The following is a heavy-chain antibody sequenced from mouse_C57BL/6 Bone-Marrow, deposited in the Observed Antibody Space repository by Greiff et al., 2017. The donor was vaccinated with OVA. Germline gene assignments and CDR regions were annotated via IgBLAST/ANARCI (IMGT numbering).Heavy chain of an antibody. J-gene: IGHJ4*01. CDR3: ATSDGYYYAMDY. CDR2: ISYDGSN. V-gene: IGHV3-6*01. D-gene: IGHD2-3*01. CDR1: GYSITSGYY. Sequence: EVKLQESGPGLVKPSQSLSLTCSVTGYSITSGYYWNWIRQFPGNKLEWMGYISYDGSNNYNPSLKNRISITRDTSKNQFFLKLNSVTTEDTATYYCATSDGYYYAMDYWGQGTSVTVSS.